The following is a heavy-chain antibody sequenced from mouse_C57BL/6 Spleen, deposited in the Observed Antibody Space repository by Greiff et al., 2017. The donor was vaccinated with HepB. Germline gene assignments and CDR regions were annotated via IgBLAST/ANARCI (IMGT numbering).Heavy chain of an antibody. Sequence: VQLQQSGAELVRPGALVTLSCKASGYTFTDYEMHWVKQTPVHGLEWIGAIDPETGGTAYNQKFKGKAILTADKSSSTAYMELRSLTSEDSAVYYCTRSNLDLLWSSYFDYWGQGTTLTVSS. CDR2: IDPETGGT. V-gene: IGHV1-15*01. J-gene: IGHJ2*01. D-gene: IGHD2-1*01. CDR1: GYTFTDYE. CDR3: TRSNLDLLWSSYFDY.